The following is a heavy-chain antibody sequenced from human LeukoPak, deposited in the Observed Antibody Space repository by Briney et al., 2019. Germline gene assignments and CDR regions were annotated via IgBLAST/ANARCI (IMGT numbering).Heavy chain of an antibody. CDR3: ARGVLGDFWSGYPYYYGMDV. D-gene: IGHD3-3*01. CDR2: INHSGST. J-gene: IGHJ6*02. CDR1: GGSFSGYY. V-gene: IGHV4-34*01. Sequence: SETLSLTCAVYGGSFSGYYWSWIRQPPGKGLEWIGEINHSGSTNYNPSLKSRVTISVDTSKNQFSPKLSSVTAADTAVYYCARGVLGDFWSGYPYYYGMDVWGQGTTVTVSS.